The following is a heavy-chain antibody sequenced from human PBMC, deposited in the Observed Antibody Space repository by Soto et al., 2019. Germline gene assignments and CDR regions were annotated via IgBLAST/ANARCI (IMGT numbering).Heavy chain of an antibody. Sequence: PGVSLKVSCKGAGYSFTSYWSGWVRQMPGKGLEWMGIIYPGDSDTRYSPSFQGQVTISADKSISTAYLQLKSVAPEDTAIYYCAREKWTQVDCYYGVDVWGRGTTVTVSS. CDR3: AREKWTQVDCYYGVDV. V-gene: IGHV5-51*01. D-gene: IGHD5-18*01. J-gene: IGHJ6*02. CDR2: IYPGDSDT. CDR1: GYSFTSYW.